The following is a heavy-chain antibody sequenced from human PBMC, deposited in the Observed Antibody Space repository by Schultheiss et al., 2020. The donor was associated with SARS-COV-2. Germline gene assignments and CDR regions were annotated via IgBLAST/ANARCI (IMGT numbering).Heavy chain of an antibody. J-gene: IGHJ5*02. CDR1: GGSISSSRYY. D-gene: IGHD3-16*02. V-gene: IGHV4-39*01. Sequence: SQTLSLTCTVSGGSISSSRYYWAWIRQPPGKGLEWLGSSYYSGSAYYKPSLKSRVTISVDPSRNQFSLKLNSVTAADTAVYYCGGGGSIGWFQGWFDPWGQGTLVIVSS. CDR3: GGGGSIGWFQGWFDP. CDR2: SYYSGSA.